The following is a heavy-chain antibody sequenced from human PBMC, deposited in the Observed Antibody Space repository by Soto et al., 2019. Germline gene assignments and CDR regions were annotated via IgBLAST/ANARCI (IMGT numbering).Heavy chain of an antibody. J-gene: IGHJ4*02. V-gene: IGHV3-30-3*01. Sequence: PGGSLRLSCAASGFTFSPYTMHWVRQTPGKGLEWVAVISYDGSDKYYADSVRGRFTISRDNSKNTLFLQMNSLRAEDTALYYCARGGGFCGADCYKGGIDYWGQGPLVTVSS. CDR1: GFTFSPYT. CDR3: ARGGGFCGADCYKGGIDY. D-gene: IGHD2-21*02. CDR2: ISYDGSDK.